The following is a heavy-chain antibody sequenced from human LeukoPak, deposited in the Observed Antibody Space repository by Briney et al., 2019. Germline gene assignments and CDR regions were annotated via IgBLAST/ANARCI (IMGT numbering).Heavy chain of an antibody. V-gene: IGHV3-23*01. J-gene: IGHJ4*02. CDR1: GFTFSSYA. D-gene: IGHD4-23*01. Sequence: GGSLRLSCAASGFTFSSYAMNWVRQAPGKGLEWVSAISGGGGSTYYADSVKGRFTISRDNSKNTLYLQMNSLRAEDTAVYYCARRVGGNLDYWGQGTLVTVSS. CDR3: ARRVGGNLDY. CDR2: ISGGGGST.